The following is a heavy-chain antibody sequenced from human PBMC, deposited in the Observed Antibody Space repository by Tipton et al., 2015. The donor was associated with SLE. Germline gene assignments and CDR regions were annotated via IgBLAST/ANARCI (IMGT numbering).Heavy chain of an antibody. V-gene: IGHV4-39*07. Sequence: TLSLTCTVSGGSISRYYWGWIRQPPGKGLEWIGSLYYSGSAYKNPSLRSRVTISIDTSKNQFSLKLRSVTAADTAVYYCVRDYGFCSGASCLSFDYWGQGTLVTVSS. CDR1: GGSISRYY. CDR2: LYYSGSA. CDR3: VRDYGFCSGASCLSFDY. D-gene: IGHD2-15*01. J-gene: IGHJ4*02.